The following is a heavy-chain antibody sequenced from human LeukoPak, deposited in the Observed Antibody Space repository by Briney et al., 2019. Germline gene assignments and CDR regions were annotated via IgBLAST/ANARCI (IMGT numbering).Heavy chain of an antibody. D-gene: IGHD3-22*01. CDR2: ISWNSGSI. J-gene: IGHJ4*02. Sequence: TGGSLRLSCAASGFTFDDHAMHWVRQAPGKGLEWVSGISWNSGSIAYADSVKGRFTISRDNAKNSLYLQMNSLRAEDTALYYCAKDINDSSGYYDYWGQGTLVTVSS. CDR3: AKDINDSSGYYDY. CDR1: GFTFDDHA. V-gene: IGHV3-9*01.